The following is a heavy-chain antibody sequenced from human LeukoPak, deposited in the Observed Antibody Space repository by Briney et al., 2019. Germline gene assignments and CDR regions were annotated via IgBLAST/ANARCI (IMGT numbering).Heavy chain of an antibody. CDR3: ARSTPSLDS. V-gene: IGHV3-7*01. CDR1: GFTFSNYW. D-gene: IGHD5/OR15-5a*01. Sequence: GGSLRLSCAASGFTFSNYWMTWVRQAPGKGLERVANIKQDESEKYYLDSVKGRFTISRDNAKKSLFLQMNSLRAEDTAVYYCARSTPSLDSWGQGTLVTVSS. CDR2: IKQDESEK. J-gene: IGHJ4*02.